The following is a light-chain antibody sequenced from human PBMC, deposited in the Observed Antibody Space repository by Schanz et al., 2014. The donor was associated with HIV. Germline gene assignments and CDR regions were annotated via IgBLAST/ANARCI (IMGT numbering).Light chain of an antibody. Sequence: DIQMTQSPSTLSASVGDRVTITCRASQSVNSWLAWYQQKPGKAPKLLIYAASTLQSGVPSRFSGSGSGTDFTLTISSLQPDDFASYYCQQYNSYPLTFGGGTKVEIK. J-gene: IGKJ4*01. V-gene: IGKV1-5*01. CDR1: QSVNSW. CDR3: QQYNSYPLT. CDR2: AAS.